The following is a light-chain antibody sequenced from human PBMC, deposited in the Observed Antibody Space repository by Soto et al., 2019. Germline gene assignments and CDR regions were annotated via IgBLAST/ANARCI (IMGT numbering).Light chain of an antibody. CDR3: NSYTTLSNRV. V-gene: IGLV2-18*02. CDR1: SSDVGSYNR. J-gene: IGLJ1*01. CDR2: EVT. Sequence: QSVLTQPPSVSGSPGQSVTISCTGTSSDVGSYNRVSWYQQSPGTAPKLLIYEVTNRPSGVSNRFSGSKSGNTASLTISGLQAEDEADYYCNSYTTLSNRVFGTGTKVTV.